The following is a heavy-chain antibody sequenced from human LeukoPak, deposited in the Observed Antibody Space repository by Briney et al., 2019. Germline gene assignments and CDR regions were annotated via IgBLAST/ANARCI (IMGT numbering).Heavy chain of an antibody. D-gene: IGHD2-2*01. Sequence: GGSLRLSCAASGFTFSNYWMHWVRQVPGKGLVWVSRINTGGSSTTYADSVEGRFTISRDNAKNKLYLQMNSLRGDDTAVYYCARSIHADEYWGQRTLVTVSS. CDR2: INTGGSST. V-gene: IGHV3-74*01. J-gene: IGHJ4*02. CDR3: ARSIHADEY. CDR1: GFTFSNYW.